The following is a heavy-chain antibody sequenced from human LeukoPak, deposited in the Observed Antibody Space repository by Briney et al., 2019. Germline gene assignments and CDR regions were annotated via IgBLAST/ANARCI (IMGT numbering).Heavy chain of an antibody. Sequence: PSETLSLTCSVSGGSINSYYWAWIRQPPGKGLEWIGSLYYSGSTKYNPSLKSRVTILVDVYKTQFSLELSSVTAADTAMYYCARAFDTSNAYYWYFDIWGRGTPVTVSS. V-gene: IGHV4-59*01. CDR2: LYYSGST. CDR1: GGSINSYY. J-gene: IGHJ2*01. D-gene: IGHD3-16*01. CDR3: ARAFDTSNAYYWYFDI.